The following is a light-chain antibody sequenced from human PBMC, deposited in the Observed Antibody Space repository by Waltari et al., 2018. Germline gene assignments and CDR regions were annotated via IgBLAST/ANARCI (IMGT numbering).Light chain of an antibody. J-gene: IGLJ3*02. CDR2: KNS. CDR1: KSNIGTNS. Sequence: QSVLTQPPSTSATPGQRVTISCSGSKSNIGTNSVYWYQQVPGMAPKLIIYKNSQRPSGVPDRFSGSKSGTSASLAISGLRSEDEATYHCAAWDDGWSGPWVFGGGTRVTVL. V-gene: IGLV1-47*01. CDR3: AAWDDGWSGPWV.